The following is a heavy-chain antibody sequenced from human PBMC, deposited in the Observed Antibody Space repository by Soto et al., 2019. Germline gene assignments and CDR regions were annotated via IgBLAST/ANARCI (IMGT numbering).Heavy chain of an antibody. CDR1: GYSFSDYW. J-gene: IGHJ3*02. CDR2: IHPGDSES. V-gene: IGHV5-51*01. D-gene: IGHD1-26*01. CDR3: ARRRRGGFAPYAFDI. Sequence: PGESLKISCKGSGYSFSDYWIGWVRQMPGKGLKWVGIIHPGDSESRYSPPFQGQVTISADKSISTAYLQWNSLKASDTALYYCARRRRGGFAPYAFDIWGQGTAVTVSS.